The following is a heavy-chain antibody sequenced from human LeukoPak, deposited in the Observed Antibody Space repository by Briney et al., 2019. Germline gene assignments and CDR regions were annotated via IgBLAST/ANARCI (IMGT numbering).Heavy chain of an antibody. V-gene: IGHV4-59*01. CDR3: ARVYSSSSPYYSHYYMDV. J-gene: IGHJ6*03. D-gene: IGHD6-6*01. Sequence: SETLSLTCTVSGASISSFYWSWIRQPPGRGLDWIGNIFYSGSANYTPSLKSRVTISVDTSKNQFSLKLSSVTAADTAVYYCARVYSSSSPYYSHYYMDVWGKETTVTVSS. CDR1: GASISSFY. CDR2: IFYSGSA.